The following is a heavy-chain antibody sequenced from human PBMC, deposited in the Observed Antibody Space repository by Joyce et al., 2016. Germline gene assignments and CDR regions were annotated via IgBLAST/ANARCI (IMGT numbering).Heavy chain of an antibody. CDR2: FYFGGST. D-gene: IGHD3-10*01. Sequence: QLQLQESGPGLVKPSETLSLICTVSGGSISSNTYYWAWIREPPGKGLEWSGSFYFGGSTYYNPSLKSRVSISVDTSKNQFSLKLRSVTAADTAVYYCARQEDFFGLGSFWSKWGQGTLVTVSS. CDR1: GGSISSNTYY. V-gene: IGHV4-39*01. CDR3: ARQEDFFGLGSFWSK. J-gene: IGHJ4*02.